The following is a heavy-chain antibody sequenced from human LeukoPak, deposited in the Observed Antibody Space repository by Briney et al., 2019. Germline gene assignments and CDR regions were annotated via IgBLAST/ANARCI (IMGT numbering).Heavy chain of an antibody. D-gene: IGHD3-10*01. V-gene: IGHV4-39*07. CDR2: IYYSGGT. CDR3: ARVPYYYGSGSFSY. Sequence: SETLSLTCGVSGGSISSTSHFWAWIRQPPGKGLEWIASIYYSGGTYYNPSLKSRVTISVDTSKTQFSLKLSSVTAADTAVYYCARVPYYYGSGSFSYWGQGTLVTVSS. CDR1: GGSISSTSHF. J-gene: IGHJ4*02.